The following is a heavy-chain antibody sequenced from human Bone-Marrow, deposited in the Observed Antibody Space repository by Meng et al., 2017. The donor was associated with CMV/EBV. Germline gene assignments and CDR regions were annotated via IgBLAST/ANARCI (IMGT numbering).Heavy chain of an antibody. Sequence: SEPLSLTCSVSGDSINSSSFYWGWIRQPPGKGLEWIGSVYYSGRSNYASSLKSRVIISVDTSENQFSLKLTSVTAADSAVYYCVSGLGYWGQGTLVTVSS. CDR2: VYYSGRS. CDR1: GDSINSSSFY. D-gene: IGHD3-10*01. CDR3: VSGLGY. J-gene: IGHJ4*02. V-gene: IGHV4-39*07.